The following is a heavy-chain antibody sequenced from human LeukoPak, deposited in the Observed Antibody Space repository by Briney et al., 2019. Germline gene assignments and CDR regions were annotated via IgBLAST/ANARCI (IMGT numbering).Heavy chain of an antibody. J-gene: IGHJ5*02. CDR1: GGSISSGGYS. CDR3: ARCMGFGELCYWFDP. CDR2: IYYSGST. D-gene: IGHD3-10*01. Sequence: PSETLSLTCAVSGGSISSGGYSWSWIRQPPGKGLEWIGYIYYSGSTNYNPSLKSRVTISVDTSKNQFSLKLSSVTAADTAVYYCARCMGFGELCYWFDPWGQGTLVTVSS. V-gene: IGHV4-61*08.